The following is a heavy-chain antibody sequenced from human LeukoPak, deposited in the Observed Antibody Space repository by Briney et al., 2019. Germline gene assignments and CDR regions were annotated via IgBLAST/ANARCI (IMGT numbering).Heavy chain of an antibody. J-gene: IGHJ4*02. CDR3: ARGTGTTRGHFDY. CDR2: ISYDGSNK. V-gene: IGHV3-30*04. Sequence: GGSLRLSCVASGFTFSSYAMHWVRQAPGKGLEWVAVISYDGSNKYYADSVKGRFTISRDNSKNTLYLQMNSLRAEDTAVYYCARGTGTTRGHFDYWGQGTLVTVSS. D-gene: IGHD1-1*01. CDR1: GFTFSSYA.